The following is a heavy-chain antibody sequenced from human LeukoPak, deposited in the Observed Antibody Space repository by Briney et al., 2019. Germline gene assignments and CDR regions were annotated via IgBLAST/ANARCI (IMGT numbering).Heavy chain of an antibody. CDR1: GFTFSSYA. J-gene: IGHJ5*02. V-gene: IGHV3-23*01. Sequence: GGSLRLSCAASGFTFSSYAMSWVRQAPGKGLEWVSAISGSGGSTYYADSVKGRFTISRDNSKNTLYLQMNSLRAEDTAVYYCAKAPPSVYNWNYLGTFDPWGQGTLVTVSS. CDR3: AKAPPSVYNWNYLGTFDP. CDR2: ISGSGGST. D-gene: IGHD1-7*01.